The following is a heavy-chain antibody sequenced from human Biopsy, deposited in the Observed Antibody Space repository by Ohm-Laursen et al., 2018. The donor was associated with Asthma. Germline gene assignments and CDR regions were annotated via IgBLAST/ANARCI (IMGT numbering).Heavy chain of an antibody. CDR2: VSYDGGVA. Sequence: SLRLSCSASGFSFSNYGMHWVRQAPGKGLEWVAVVSYDGGVAHYADSMKGRFTISRDNSKDTLYLQVNSLRGDDTAVYYCARGKTWGRSYYFDYWGQGTLVTVSS. V-gene: IGHV3-30*03. CDR1: GFSFSNYG. J-gene: IGHJ4*02. CDR3: ARGKTWGRSYYFDY. D-gene: IGHD6-6*01.